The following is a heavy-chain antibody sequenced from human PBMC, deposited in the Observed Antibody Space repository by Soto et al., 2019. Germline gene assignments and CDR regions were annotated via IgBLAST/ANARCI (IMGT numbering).Heavy chain of an antibody. CDR3: ARAPLLVGETIYENYFDY. Sequence: SVKVSCKASGGAFRNSVISWVRQAPGQGLEWMGGNIPTFGTTHYAQKFQGRVTIIADESTSTVYMELANLRSDDTAVYYCARAPLLVGETIYENYFDYWGQGTLVTVSS. J-gene: IGHJ4*02. CDR2: NIPTFGTT. V-gene: IGHV1-69*13. D-gene: IGHD3-10*01. CDR1: GGAFRNSV.